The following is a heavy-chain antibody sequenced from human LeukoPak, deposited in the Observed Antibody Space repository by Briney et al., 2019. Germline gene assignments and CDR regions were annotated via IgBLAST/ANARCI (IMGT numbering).Heavy chain of an antibody. J-gene: IGHJ4*02. CDR1: GGSISSYY. CDR2: TYYSGST. V-gene: IGHV4-59*08. CDR3: ARHSWDTAMVIFDY. D-gene: IGHD5-18*01. Sequence: SETLSLTCTVSGGSISSYYWSWIRQPPGKGLEWIGYTYYSGSTNYNPSLKSRVTISVDTSKNQFSLKLSSVTAADTAVYYCARHSWDTAMVIFDYWGQGTLVTVSS.